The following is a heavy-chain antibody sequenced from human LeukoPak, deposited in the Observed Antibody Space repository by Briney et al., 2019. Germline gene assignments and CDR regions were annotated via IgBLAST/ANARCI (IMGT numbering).Heavy chain of an antibody. V-gene: IGHV3-23*01. CDR1: GFTFSSYA. CDR2: ISGSGGST. CDR3: ARMGGHYYDSSGSIDY. Sequence: GGSLRLSCAASGFTFSSYAMSWVRQAPGKGLEWVSAISGSGGSTYYADSVKGRFTISRDNAKNSLYLQMNSLRAEDTAVYYCARMGGHYYDSSGSIDYWGQGTLVTVSS. J-gene: IGHJ4*02. D-gene: IGHD3-22*01.